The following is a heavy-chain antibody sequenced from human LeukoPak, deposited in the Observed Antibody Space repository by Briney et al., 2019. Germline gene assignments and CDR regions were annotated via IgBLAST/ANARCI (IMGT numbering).Heavy chain of an antibody. J-gene: IGHJ5*02. CDR3: ARTASYYYDSRGYYL. CDR1: GFTFSSYA. CDR2: ISGSGGST. Sequence: GGSLRLSCAASGFTFSSYAMSWVRQAPGKGLEWVSAISGSGGSTYYADSVKGRFTISRDNSNNTLYLQMNSLRPEDTAVFYCARTASYYYDSRGYYLWGQGPLVTVSS. V-gene: IGHV3-23*01. D-gene: IGHD3-22*01.